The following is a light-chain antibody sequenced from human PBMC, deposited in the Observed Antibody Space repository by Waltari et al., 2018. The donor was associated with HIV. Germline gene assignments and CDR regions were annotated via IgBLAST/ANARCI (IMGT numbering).Light chain of an antibody. Sequence: QSALTQPASVSGSPGQSITISCTGSSSDVGSYNLLSWYQQHPGKAPKLMIYEGINRPSGISNRFSGSKSGNTASLTISGLQAEDEADYYCCSYAGSSNWVFGGGTKLTVL. CDR1: SSDVGSYNL. V-gene: IGLV2-23*01. CDR3: CSYAGSSNWV. J-gene: IGLJ3*02. CDR2: EGI.